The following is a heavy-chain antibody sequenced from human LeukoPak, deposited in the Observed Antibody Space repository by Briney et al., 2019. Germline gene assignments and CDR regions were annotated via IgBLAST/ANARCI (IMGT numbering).Heavy chain of an antibody. J-gene: IGHJ4*02. Sequence: GESLRLSCATSGFTFSSCAMSWVRQAPGKGLEWVSVISGSGVSTYYGDSVKGRFTISRDNSKNTLHLQMNSLRAEDTAVYYCARDHLGDSYSDYWGQGTLVTVSS. CDR3: ARDHLGDSYSDY. V-gene: IGHV3-23*01. D-gene: IGHD3-10*01. CDR1: GFTFSSCA. CDR2: ISGSGVST.